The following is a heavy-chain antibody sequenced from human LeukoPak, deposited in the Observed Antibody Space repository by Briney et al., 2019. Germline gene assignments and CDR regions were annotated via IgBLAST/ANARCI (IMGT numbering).Heavy chain of an antibody. J-gene: IGHJ6*04. CDR3: AELGITMIGGV. D-gene: IGHD3-10*02. V-gene: IGHV3-48*03. CDR1: GFTFSSYE. CDR2: ISGSGSTI. Sequence: GGSLRLSCAASGFTFSSYEMNWVRQAPGKGLEWVSYISGSGSTIYYADSVKGRFTISRDNAKNSLYLQMNSLRAEDTAVYYCAELGITMIGGVWGKGTRSPSPQ.